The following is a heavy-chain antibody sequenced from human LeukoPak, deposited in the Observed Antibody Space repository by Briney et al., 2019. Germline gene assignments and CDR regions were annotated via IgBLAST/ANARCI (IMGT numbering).Heavy chain of an antibody. Sequence: GGSLRLSCAASGFTFSSYWMNWARQAPGKGLEWVASINHNGNVNYYVDSVKGRFTISRDNSKNTLYLQMNSLRAEDTAVYYCARDPLNSSGWYNLPDYWGQGTLVTVSS. CDR3: ARDPLNSSGWYNLPDY. D-gene: IGHD6-19*01. V-gene: IGHV3-7*01. CDR1: GFTFSSYW. CDR2: INHNGNVN. J-gene: IGHJ4*02.